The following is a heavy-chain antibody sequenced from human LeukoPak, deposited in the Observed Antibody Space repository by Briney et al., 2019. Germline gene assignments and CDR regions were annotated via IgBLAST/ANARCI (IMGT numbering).Heavy chain of an antibody. CDR2: INSDGSST. CDR3: ARVLIGGGRPFDY. Sequence: GGSLRLSCAASGFTFSSYWMHWVRQAPGKGLVWVSRINSDGSSTSYADSVKGRFTISRDSAKNTLYMQMNSLRAEDTAVYYCARVLIGGGRPFDYWGQGTLVTVSS. J-gene: IGHJ4*02. V-gene: IGHV3-74*01. D-gene: IGHD2-15*01. CDR1: GFTFSSYW.